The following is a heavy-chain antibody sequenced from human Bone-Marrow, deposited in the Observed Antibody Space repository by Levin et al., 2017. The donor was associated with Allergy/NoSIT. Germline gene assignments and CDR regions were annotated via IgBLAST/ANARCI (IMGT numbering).Heavy chain of an antibody. Sequence: GESLKISCAASGFTFSSYGMHWVRQAPGKGLEWVAIIWYDGRNKYYADSVKGRFSISRDNSKNTLFLQMNSLRAEDTAVYYCARDGRAYCDGDCYPDYFDFWGQGTLVTVSS. CDR3: ARDGRAYCDGDCYPDYFDF. V-gene: IGHV3-33*01. J-gene: IGHJ4*02. CDR1: GFTFSSYG. CDR2: IWYDGRNK. D-gene: IGHD2-21*02.